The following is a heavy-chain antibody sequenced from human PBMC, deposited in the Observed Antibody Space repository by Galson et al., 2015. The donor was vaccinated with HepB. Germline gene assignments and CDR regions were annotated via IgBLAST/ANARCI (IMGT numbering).Heavy chain of an antibody. V-gene: IGHV3-30-3*01. CDR2: ISYDGSDK. D-gene: IGHD5-18*01. Sequence: LRLSCADSGVTFTSYSTDWVRQAPGKGLQWVAVISYDGSDKDSVDSVKGRSTISRDNSKNTLYLQMNSLRPEDTAVYYCARDHRTRYRYPYRYYDMDVWGQGTTVTVSS. CDR3: ARDHRTRYRYPYRYYDMDV. CDR1: GVTFTSYS. J-gene: IGHJ6*02.